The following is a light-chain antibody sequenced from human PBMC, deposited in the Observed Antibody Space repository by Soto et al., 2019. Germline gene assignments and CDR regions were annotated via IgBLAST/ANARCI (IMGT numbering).Light chain of an antibody. CDR2: GAS. CDR1: QSVSSN. CDR3: QQYHNWPT. Sequence: IVMTQSPATLSVSPGGRATLSCRASQSVSSNLAWYQQKPGQAPRLLIYGASTRATGIPARFSGSGSGTEFTLTISSLQSEDFAVYYCQQYHNWPTFAQGTMV. J-gene: IGKJ1*01. V-gene: IGKV3-15*01.